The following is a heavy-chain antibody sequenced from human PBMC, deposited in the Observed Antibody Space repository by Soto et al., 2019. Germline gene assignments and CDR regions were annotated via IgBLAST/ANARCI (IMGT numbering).Heavy chain of an antibody. J-gene: IGHJ5*02. V-gene: IGHV3-23*01. Sequence: GGSLRLSCKGSGFTFNIYAMNWVRQAPGKGLEWVSGIGGGDTHYADSVKGRFTISRDDSKNTVYLQMSRLRAEDTAIYFCARGAPGTSDYDFWSGYQNWFDPWGQGTLVTVSS. CDR3: ARGAPGTSDYDFWSGYQNWFDP. CDR1: GFTFNIYA. D-gene: IGHD3-3*01. CDR2: IGGGDT.